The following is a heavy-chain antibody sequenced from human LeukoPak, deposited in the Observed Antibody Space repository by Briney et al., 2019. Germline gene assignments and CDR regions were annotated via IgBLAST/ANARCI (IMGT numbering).Heavy chain of an antibody. Sequence: GESLRISCKGSGYSFTSYWIGWVRQMPGKGLEWMGIIYPGDSDTRYSPSFQGQVTISADKSISTAYLQWSSQKASDTAMYYCATSDTAMVWIYWGQGTLVTVSS. J-gene: IGHJ4*02. D-gene: IGHD5-18*01. CDR3: ATSDTAMVWIY. CDR2: IYPGDSDT. CDR1: GYSFTSYW. V-gene: IGHV5-51*01.